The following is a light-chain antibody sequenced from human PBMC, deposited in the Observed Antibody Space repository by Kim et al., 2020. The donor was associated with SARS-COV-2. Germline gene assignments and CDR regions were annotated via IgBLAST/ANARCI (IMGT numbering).Light chain of an antibody. CDR1: QSVSSSY. V-gene: IGKV3-20*01. Sequence: PGERAPLSSRASQSVSSSYIAWYQQKPCQAPRLLIYGASNRATGISDRFSGGGSGTDFALTISRLEPEDVAVYYCQHFGSSPPRYSFGQGTKLEI. J-gene: IGKJ2*03. CDR3: QHFGSSPPRYS. CDR2: GAS.